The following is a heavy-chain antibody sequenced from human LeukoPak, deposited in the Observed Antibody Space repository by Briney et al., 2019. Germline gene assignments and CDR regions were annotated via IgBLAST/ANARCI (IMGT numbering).Heavy chain of an antibody. D-gene: IGHD3-10*01. J-gene: IGHJ4*02. V-gene: IGHV3-23*01. CDR2: ISGSGGST. CDR3: ARDCSHRGLLWFGELYGIDY. CDR1: GFTFSSYA. Sequence: GGSLRLSCAASGFTFSSYAMSWVRQAPGKGLEWVSAISGSGGSTFYADSVKGRSTISRDNSKNTLYLQMNSLRAEDTAVYYCARDCSHRGLLWFGELYGIDYWGQGTLVTVSS.